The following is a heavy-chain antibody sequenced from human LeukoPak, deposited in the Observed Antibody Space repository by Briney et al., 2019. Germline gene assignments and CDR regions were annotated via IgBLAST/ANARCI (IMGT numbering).Heavy chain of an antibody. J-gene: IGHJ4*02. D-gene: IGHD6-13*01. CDR1: GFTFSSYA. Sequence: GGSLRLSCAASGFTFSSYAMSWVRQAPGKGLEWVSAISGSGGSTYYADSVKGRFTISRDNSKNTLYLQMNSLRAEDTAVYYCAKGPYSSSWYDPPFDYWGQGTLVTVSS. V-gene: IGHV3-23*01. CDR3: AKGPYSSSWYDPPFDY. CDR2: ISGSGGST.